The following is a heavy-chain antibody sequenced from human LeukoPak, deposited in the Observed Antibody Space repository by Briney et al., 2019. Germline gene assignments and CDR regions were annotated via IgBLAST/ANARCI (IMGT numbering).Heavy chain of an antibody. CDR3: ARESARLYYYDSSGYYY. CDR2: ISAYNGNT. CDR1: GYTFTSYG. V-gene: IGHV1-18*01. J-gene: IGHJ4*02. Sequence: ASVKVSCKASGYTFTSYGISWVRQAPGQGLEWMGWISAYNGNTNYAQKLQGRVTMTTDTSTSTAYMELRSLRSDDTAVYYCARESARLYYYDSSGYYYWGQGPLVTVSS. D-gene: IGHD3-22*01.